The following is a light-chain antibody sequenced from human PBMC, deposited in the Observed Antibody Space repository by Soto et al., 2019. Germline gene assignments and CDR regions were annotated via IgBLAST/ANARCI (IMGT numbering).Light chain of an antibody. CDR1: QSLVYNDGNTY. V-gene: IGKV2D-30*01. CDR2: KVS. J-gene: IGKJ1*01. Sequence: DVVLTQSPLSLPVTLGQPASISCRSSQSLVYNDGNTYLSWFQQRPGQSPRRLIYKVSNWDSGVPERLSGSGSGTDFTLKISRAEAEDVGVYYCMQGRHCLGTFGQGTKVEIK. CDR3: MQGRHCLGT.